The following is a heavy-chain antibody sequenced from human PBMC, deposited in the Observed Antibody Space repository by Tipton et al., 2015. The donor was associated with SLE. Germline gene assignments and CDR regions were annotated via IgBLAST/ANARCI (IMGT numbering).Heavy chain of an antibody. V-gene: IGHV5-51*01. J-gene: IGHJ4*02. CDR3: ARSSYSSGWDY. CDR1: YW. CDR2: INPGDSDT. D-gene: IGHD6-19*01. Sequence: YWSWIRQPPGKGLGWIGDINPGDSDTRYSPSFQGQVTISADKSISTAYLQWSSLKASDTAMYYCARSSYSSGWDYWGQGTLVTVSS.